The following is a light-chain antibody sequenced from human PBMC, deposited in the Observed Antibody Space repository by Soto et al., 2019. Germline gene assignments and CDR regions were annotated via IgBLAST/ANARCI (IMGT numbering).Light chain of an antibody. Sequence: EIVLTQSPGTLSLSPGERATLSCRVSQTVGSSFLAWFQHKPGQAPRLLIYGASTRATGIPDRFSGSGSGTDFTLTISRLEPEDFAVYYCHQYGSSQTFGQGTKVDIK. CDR1: QTVGSSF. J-gene: IGKJ1*01. CDR2: GAS. CDR3: HQYGSSQT. V-gene: IGKV3-20*01.